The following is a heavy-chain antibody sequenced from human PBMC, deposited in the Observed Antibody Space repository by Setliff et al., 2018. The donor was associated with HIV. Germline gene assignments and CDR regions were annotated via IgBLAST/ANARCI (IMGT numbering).Heavy chain of an antibody. CDR2: IYTSGST. J-gene: IGHJ4*02. CDR1: GGSISSGSYY. CDR3: ASQGRSGWLWGGFVS. D-gene: IGHD6-19*01. V-gene: IGHV4-61*09. Sequence: PSETLSLTCTVSGGSISSGSYYWSWIRQPAGKGLEWIGHIYTSGSTNYNPSLKSRVTISVDTSQNQFSLKLTSVTAADTAVYYCASQGRSGWLWGGFVSWGQGTLVTVSS.